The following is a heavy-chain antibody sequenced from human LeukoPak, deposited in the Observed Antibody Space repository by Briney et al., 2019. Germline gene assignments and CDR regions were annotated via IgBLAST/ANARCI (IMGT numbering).Heavy chain of an antibody. CDR2: TSSSSTYI. D-gene: IGHD1-1*01. J-gene: IGHJ3*02. Sequence: PGGSLRLSCAASGFTFSSYSMNWVRQAPGKGLEWVSSTSSSSTYIYYADSVKGRFTISRDDAKNSLYLQMNSLRAEDTAVYFCARDHEQVVQLDAFDIWGQGTMVTGSS. CDR3: ARDHEQVVQLDAFDI. V-gene: IGHV3-21*01. CDR1: GFTFSSYS.